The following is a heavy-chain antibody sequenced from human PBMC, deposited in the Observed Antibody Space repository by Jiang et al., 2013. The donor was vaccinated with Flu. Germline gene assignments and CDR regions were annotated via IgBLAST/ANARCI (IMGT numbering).Heavy chain of an antibody. CDR1: GGSISSYY. D-gene: IGHD4-11*01. Sequence: GLVKPSETLSLTCTVSGGSISSYYWSWIRQPPGKGLEWIGYIYYSGSTNYNPSLKSRVTISVDTSKNQFSLKLSSVTAADTAVYYCAREAVQATVTTRIGMDVWGQGTTVTVSS. V-gene: IGHV4-59*01. J-gene: IGHJ6*02. CDR3: AREAVQATVTTRIGMDV. CDR2: IYYSGST.